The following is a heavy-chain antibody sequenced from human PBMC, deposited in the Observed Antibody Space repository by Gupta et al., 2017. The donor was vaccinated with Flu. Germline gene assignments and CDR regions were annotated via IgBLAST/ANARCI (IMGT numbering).Heavy chain of an antibody. V-gene: IGHV3-30*18. D-gene: IGHD6-13*01. CDR1: GFTFSSYG. J-gene: IGHJ4*02. Sequence: VESGGGVVQPGRSLRLSCAASGFTFSSYGMHWVRQAPGKGLEWVAATSYDESNKYYADSVKGRFTISRDNSKNTLYLQMNSLRAEDTAVYYCAKDLWVAAAGRATDYFDYWGQGTLVTVSS. CDR2: TSYDESNK. CDR3: AKDLWVAAAGRATDYFDY.